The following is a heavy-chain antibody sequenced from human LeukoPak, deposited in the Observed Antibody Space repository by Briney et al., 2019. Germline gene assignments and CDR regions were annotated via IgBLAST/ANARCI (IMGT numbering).Heavy chain of an antibody. CDR3: AKDPNSQYWFDP. CDR1: GFTFSSYA. CDR2: ISGSGGST. J-gene: IGHJ5*02. Sequence: GGSLRLSCAASGFTFSSYAMSWVRQAPGKGLEWVSAISGSGGSTYYADSVKGRFTISRDNSMNTLYLQMNSLRAEDTAVYYCAKDPNSQYWFDPWGQGTLVTVSS. V-gene: IGHV3-23*01.